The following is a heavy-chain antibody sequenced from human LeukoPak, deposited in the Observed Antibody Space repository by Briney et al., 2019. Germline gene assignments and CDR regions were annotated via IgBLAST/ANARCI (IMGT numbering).Heavy chain of an antibody. CDR1: GGSISSGGYY. CDR2: IYYSGST. CDR3: ARGYYYDSSGYYPYYFDY. D-gene: IGHD3-22*01. J-gene: IGHJ4*02. V-gene: IGHV4-31*03. Sequence: SETLSLTCTVSGGSISSGGYYWSRIRQHPGKGLEWIGYIYYSGSTYYNPSLKSRVTISVDTSKNQFSLKLSSVTAADTAVYYCARGYYYDSSGYYPYYFDYWGQGTLVTVSS.